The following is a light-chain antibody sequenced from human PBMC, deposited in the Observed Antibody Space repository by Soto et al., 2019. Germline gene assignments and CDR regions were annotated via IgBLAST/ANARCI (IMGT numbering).Light chain of an antibody. CDR2: KAS. CDR3: QQYNSYSS. CDR1: QSISHW. Sequence: DIQMTQSPSTLSASVGDRVTITCRASQSISHWLAWYQQKPGKAPKLLIYKASSLESGVPSRFSGSGSGTDFTLTISSLQPDDFATYYCQQYNSYSSFGGGPKVEIK. J-gene: IGKJ4*01. V-gene: IGKV1-5*03.